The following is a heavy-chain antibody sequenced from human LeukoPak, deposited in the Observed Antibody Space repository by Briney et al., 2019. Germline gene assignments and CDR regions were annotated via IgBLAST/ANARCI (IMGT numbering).Heavy chain of an antibody. D-gene: IGHD6-13*01. CDR1: GFTVSSNY. J-gene: IGHJ6*02. CDR3: ARDSPPIAAAGNQDYYYGMDV. Sequence: GGSLRLSCAASGFTVSSNYMSWVRQAPGKGLEWVSVIYSGGSTYYADSVKGRFTISRDNSKNTLYLQMNSLRAEDTAVYYCARDSPPIAAAGNQDYYYGMDVWGQGTTVTVSS. CDR2: IYSGGST. V-gene: IGHV3-53*01.